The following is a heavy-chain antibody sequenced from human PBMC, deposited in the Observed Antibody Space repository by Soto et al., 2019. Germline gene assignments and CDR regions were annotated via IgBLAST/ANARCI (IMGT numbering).Heavy chain of an antibody. Sequence: GGSLRLSCAASGFTFSSYAMHWVRQAPGKGLEWVAVISYDGSNKYYADSVKGRFTISRDNSKNTLYLQMNSLRAEDTAVYYCARSGGSSSIYFDYWGQGTLVTVSS. D-gene: IGHD6-6*01. J-gene: IGHJ4*02. CDR3: ARSGGSSSIYFDY. CDR1: GFTFSSYA. CDR2: ISYDGSNK. V-gene: IGHV3-30-3*01.